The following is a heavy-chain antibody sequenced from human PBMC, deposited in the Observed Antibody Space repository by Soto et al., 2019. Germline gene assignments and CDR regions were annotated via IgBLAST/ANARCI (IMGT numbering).Heavy chain of an antibody. CDR3: AKSPVATVSTTYYYSYGLDA. CDR2: ISGSGDVT. CDR1: GFSFSSYG. D-gene: IGHD5-12*01. J-gene: IGHJ6*02. Sequence: EVQLLESGGGLIQLGGSLRLSCAASGFSFSSYGMSWVRQAPGKGLGWVSGISGSGDVTYDADSVKGRLTISRDNSKNTLYLQMHSVRAEDTAVYYCAKSPVATVSTTYYYSYGLDACGQGTTVTVSS. V-gene: IGHV3-23*01.